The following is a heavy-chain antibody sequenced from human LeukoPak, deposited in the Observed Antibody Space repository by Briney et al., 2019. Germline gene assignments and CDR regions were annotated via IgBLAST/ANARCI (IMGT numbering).Heavy chain of an antibody. D-gene: IGHD3-22*01. CDR2: IIPIFGTA. Sequence: RASVKVSCKASGGTFSSYAISWVRQAPGQGLERMGRIIPIFGTANYAQKFQGRVTITTDESTSTAYMELSSLRSEDTAVYYCARAYDSSGYSAYFDYWGQGTLVTVSS. CDR3: ARAYDSSGYSAYFDY. CDR1: GGTFSSYA. J-gene: IGHJ4*02. V-gene: IGHV1-69*05.